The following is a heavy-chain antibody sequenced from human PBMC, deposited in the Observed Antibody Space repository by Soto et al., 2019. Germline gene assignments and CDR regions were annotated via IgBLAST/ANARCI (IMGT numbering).Heavy chain of an antibody. D-gene: IGHD4-17*01. Sequence: EVQLLESGGGLVQPGGSLRLSCAASGFTFSTYAMIWVRQAPGKGLEWVSVITGSGGSTYYADSVTGRFTIPRDTSKNPLFLQMNSLSAEDTAVYYCAKDRDGDYGGIDYWGQGPMVTVSS. V-gene: IGHV3-23*01. CDR1: GFTFSTYA. CDR2: ITGSGGST. CDR3: AKDRDGDYGGIDY. J-gene: IGHJ4*02.